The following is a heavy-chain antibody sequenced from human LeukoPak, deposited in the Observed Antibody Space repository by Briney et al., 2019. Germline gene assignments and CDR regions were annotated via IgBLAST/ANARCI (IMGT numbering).Heavy chain of an antibody. CDR2: IIPILGIA. CDR1: GYTFTHYA. D-gene: IGHD3-22*01. CDR3: AREGSGYYPDAFDI. J-gene: IGHJ3*02. V-gene: IGHV1-69*04. Sequence: SVKVSCKASGYTFTHYAINWVRQAPGQGLEWMGRIIPILGIANYAQKFQGRVTITADKSTSTAYMELSSLRSEDTAVYYCAREGSGYYPDAFDIWGQGTMVTVSS.